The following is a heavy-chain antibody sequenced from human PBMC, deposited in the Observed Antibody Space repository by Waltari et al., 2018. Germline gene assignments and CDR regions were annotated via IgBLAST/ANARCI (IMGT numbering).Heavy chain of an antibody. CDR2: INDGNGNT. J-gene: IGHJ6*02. CDR3: ATDSGQQLVPDYYGMDV. D-gene: IGHD6-13*01. Sequence: QVQLVQSGAEVKKPGASVKVSCKASGYTFTSYAMHWVHQAPGQRLEWMGWINDGNGNTKYSQKFQGRVTMTEDTSTDTAYMELSSLRSEDTAVYYCATDSGQQLVPDYYGMDVWGQGTTVTVSS. CDR1: GYTFTSYA. V-gene: IGHV1-3*01.